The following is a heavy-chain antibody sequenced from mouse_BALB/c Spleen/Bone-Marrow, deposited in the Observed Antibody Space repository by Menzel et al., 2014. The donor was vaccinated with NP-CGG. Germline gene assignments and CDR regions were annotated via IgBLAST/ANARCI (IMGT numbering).Heavy chain of an antibody. V-gene: IGHV1S135*01. J-gene: IGHJ3*01. CDR1: RYAFTSYN. CDR3: AREEYGNGFAY. Sequence: VQLQQSGPELVKPGASVKVSCKASRYAFTSYNMYWVKQSHGKSFEWIGHIDPYNGGTSYNQNFKGKATLTVDKSSSTAYMHLNSLTSEDSAVYYCAREEYGNGFAYWGQGTLVTVSA. D-gene: IGHD2-10*02. CDR2: IDPYNGGT.